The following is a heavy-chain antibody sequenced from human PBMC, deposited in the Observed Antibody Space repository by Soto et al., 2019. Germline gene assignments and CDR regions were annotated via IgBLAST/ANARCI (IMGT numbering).Heavy chain of an antibody. J-gene: IGHJ2*01. Sequence: QVQLVQSGAEVKKPGSSVKVSCKASGGTFSSYAISWVRQAPGEGLEWMGGIIPVFGTANYAQKFQGRVPITAEKSTSTAHMVLSSLKSEDTAVYYCARDLLQALSLHCDRWGRGTLVTVSS. CDR3: ARDLLQALSLHCDR. V-gene: IGHV1-69*06. D-gene: IGHD4-4*01. CDR1: GGTFSSYA. CDR2: IIPVFGTA.